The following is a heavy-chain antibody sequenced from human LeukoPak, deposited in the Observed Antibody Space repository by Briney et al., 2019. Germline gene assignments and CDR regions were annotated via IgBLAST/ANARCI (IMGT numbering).Heavy chain of an antibody. Sequence: ASVKVSCKASGYTFTNYGISWVRQAPGQGLEWMGWISTYNGNSNYAQKLQDRVTMTTDTSTTTAYMDLRSLRSDGTAVYYCARAGGWAREDYKGDAFDIWGQGTMVTVSS. CDR2: ISTYNGNS. D-gene: IGHD6-19*01. CDR3: ARAGGWAREDYKGDAFDI. J-gene: IGHJ3*02. CDR1: GYTFTNYG. V-gene: IGHV1-18*01.